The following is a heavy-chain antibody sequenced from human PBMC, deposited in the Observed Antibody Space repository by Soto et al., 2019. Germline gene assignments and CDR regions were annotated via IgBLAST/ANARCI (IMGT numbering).Heavy chain of an antibody. CDR3: ATMGTPATGLYFFDY. CDR2: ISYSGST. D-gene: IGHD2-15*01. CDR1: GGSISSGNYY. J-gene: IGHJ4*02. V-gene: IGHV4-30-4*01. Sequence: QVQLQESGPGLVKPSQTLSLTCTVSGGSISSGNYYWSWIRQPPGKGLEWIGFISYSGSTYYSTSLVSLVTISVDTSKSQFSLNLSFVTAADPAVYYCATMGTPATGLYFFDYWGQGSLVTVSS.